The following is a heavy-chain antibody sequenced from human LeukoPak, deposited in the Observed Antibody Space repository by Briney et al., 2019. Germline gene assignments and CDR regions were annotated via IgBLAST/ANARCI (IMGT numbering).Heavy chain of an antibody. CDR1: GFTFSSYW. V-gene: IGHV3-74*01. CDR3: AKEIWSGLSVFDY. Sequence: GGSLRLSCAASGFTFSSYWMHWVRQAPGKGLVLVSRINSDGSSTSYADSVKGRFTISRDNAKNTLYLQMNSLRAEDTAVYYCAKEIWSGLSVFDYWGQGTLVTVSS. J-gene: IGHJ4*02. D-gene: IGHD3-3*01. CDR2: INSDGSST.